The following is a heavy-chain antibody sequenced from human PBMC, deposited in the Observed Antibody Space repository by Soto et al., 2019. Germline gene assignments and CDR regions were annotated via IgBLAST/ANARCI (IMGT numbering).Heavy chain of an antibody. CDR1: GFAFDAYN. CDR2: VWYDGSNE. Sequence: QVQLVESGGGVVQSGGYLKLSCAASGFAFDAYNIHWVRLAPGKGLEWVAFVWYDGSNEYYSDAVKGRFTVSRDNSKNSLYLELNSLRAEDTAVYYCARDLYKSGWTGTFDIWGQGTRVTVSS. J-gene: IGHJ3*02. V-gene: IGHV3-33*01. D-gene: IGHD6-19*01. CDR3: ARDLYKSGWTGTFDI.